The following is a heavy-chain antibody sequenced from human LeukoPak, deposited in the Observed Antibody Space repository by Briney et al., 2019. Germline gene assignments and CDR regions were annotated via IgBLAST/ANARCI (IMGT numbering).Heavy chain of an antibody. CDR3: ARDRRLPYGDYVPNDAFDI. V-gene: IGHV3-7*01. CDR2: IKQDGSEK. CDR1: GFTFSSYW. Sequence: QPGGSLRLSCAASGFTFSSYWMSWVRQAPGKGLEWVANIKQDGSEKYYVDSVKGRFTISRDNAKNSLYLQMNSLRAEDTAVYYCARDRRLPYGDYVPNDAFDIWGQGTMVTVSS. J-gene: IGHJ3*02. D-gene: IGHD4-17*01.